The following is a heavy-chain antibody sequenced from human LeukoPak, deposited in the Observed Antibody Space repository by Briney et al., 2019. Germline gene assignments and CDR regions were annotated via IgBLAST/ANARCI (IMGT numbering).Heavy chain of an antibody. CDR3: AKGHTYGMI. CDR2: ISMNGTDM. CDR1: GFTFGDFC. Sequence: GGSLRLSCAASGFTFGDFCMTWLRQTPGKGPEWLSYISMNGTDMDYADSVRGRFTISRDNAKDTLYLQMNSLGAEDTAIYHCAKGHTYGMIWGQGTQVTVSS. V-gene: IGHV3-11*01. D-gene: IGHD5-18*01. J-gene: IGHJ4*02.